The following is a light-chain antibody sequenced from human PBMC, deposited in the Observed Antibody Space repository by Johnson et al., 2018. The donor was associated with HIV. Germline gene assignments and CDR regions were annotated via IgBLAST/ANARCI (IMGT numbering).Light chain of an antibody. Sequence: QSVLTQPPSVSAAPGQKVTVSCSGSSSNIGNNYVSWYQQLPGTAPKLLIYDNNKRPSGIPDRFSGSKSGPSATLALTALQTGDEADYYCGTWDSSLSAYVFGTGTKVTVL. CDR3: GTWDSSLSAYV. J-gene: IGLJ1*01. CDR2: DNN. V-gene: IGLV1-51*01. CDR1: SSNIGNNY.